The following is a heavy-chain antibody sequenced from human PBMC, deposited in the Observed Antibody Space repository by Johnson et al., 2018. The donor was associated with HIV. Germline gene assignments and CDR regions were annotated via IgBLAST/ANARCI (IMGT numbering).Heavy chain of an antibody. CDR1: GFTFSSYG. CDR3: ARVTPQRGDNDVFDI. D-gene: IGHD3-16*01. V-gene: IGHV3-66*01. J-gene: IGHJ3*02. CDR2: IYSGGSA. Sequence: VQLVESGGGLVQPGGSLRLSCAASGFTFSSYGMHWVRQAPGKGLEWVSVIYSGGSAYYADSVKGRFTISRDNSKNTLYLQMNSLRAEDTAVYYCARVTPQRGDNDVFDIWGQGTMVTVSS.